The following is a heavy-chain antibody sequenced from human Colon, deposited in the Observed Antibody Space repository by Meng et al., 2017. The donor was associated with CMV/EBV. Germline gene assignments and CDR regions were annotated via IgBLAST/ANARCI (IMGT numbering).Heavy chain of an antibody. CDR3: AREKATVTTFMLLY. D-gene: IGHD4-17*01. V-gene: IGHV1-18*01. CDR1: GYTFNSYP. J-gene: IGHJ4*02. CDR2: ISTYNGNT. Sequence: QVQLVQSGAEVKKPGASVKVPCTASGYTFNSYPISWVRQAPGQGLEWMGWISTYNGNTNYAQKFQGRLTLTTDTSTSTAYMELRGLRSDDTAVYYCAREKATVTTFMLLYWGLGTLVTVSS.